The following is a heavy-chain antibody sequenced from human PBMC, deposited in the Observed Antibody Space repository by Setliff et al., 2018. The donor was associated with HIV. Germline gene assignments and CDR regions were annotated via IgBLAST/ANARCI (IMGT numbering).Heavy chain of an antibody. J-gene: IGHJ6*03. CDR2: VDPQDGQT. D-gene: IGHD1-26*01. Sequence: ASVKVSCKASGYTFTDYYIHWVQQAPGKGLEWMGRVDPQDGQTTYAEKFLYAEKFQGRVTLTADTATDTAYMEVSSLRSEDTAVYYCARGGHYSGTYLPRDYYMDVWGKGTTVTVSS. CDR1: GYTFTDYY. V-gene: IGHV1-69-2*01. CDR3: ARGGHYSGTYLPRDYYMDV.